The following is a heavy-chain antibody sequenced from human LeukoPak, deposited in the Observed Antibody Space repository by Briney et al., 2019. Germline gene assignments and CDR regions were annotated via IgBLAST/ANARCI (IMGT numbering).Heavy chain of an antibody. Sequence: SETLSLTCSVSGGSISSYYWSWIRQSPENGLEWIGYIYNSGNTNYNLFLKSRVTISVDTSKNQFSLKLTSVTAADTAVYYCAGDRSWGRGYSYDHDAFDIWGQGTMVTVSS. J-gene: IGHJ3*02. CDR1: GGSISSYY. V-gene: IGHV4-59*01. CDR2: IYNSGNT. D-gene: IGHD5-18*01. CDR3: AGDRSWGRGYSYDHDAFDI.